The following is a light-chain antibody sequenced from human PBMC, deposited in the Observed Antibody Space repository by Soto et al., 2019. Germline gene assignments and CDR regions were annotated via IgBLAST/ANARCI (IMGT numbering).Light chain of an antibody. CDR2: DAS. CDR1: QSVSRY. CDR3: QQRSDWPST. J-gene: IGKJ4*01. Sequence: EIVLTQSPATLSLSPGERATLSFRASQSVSRYLAWYQQKPGQAPRLLIYDASNRSTGIPARFSGSGSGTDFTLTISSLEPEDFAFYYCQQRSDWPSTFGGGTKVQIK. V-gene: IGKV3-11*01.